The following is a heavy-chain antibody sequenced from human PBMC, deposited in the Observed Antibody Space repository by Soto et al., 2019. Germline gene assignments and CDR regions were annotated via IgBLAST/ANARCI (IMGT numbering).Heavy chain of an antibody. Sequence: PSETLSLTCTVSGGSISSYYWSWIRQPPGKGLEWIGYIYYSGSTNYNPSLKSRVTISVDTSKNQFSLKLSSVTAADTAVYYCARVCPLSITMINWGQGTLVTVSS. V-gene: IGHV4-59*08. D-gene: IGHD3-22*01. CDR1: GGSISSYY. CDR2: IYYSGST. CDR3: ARVCPLSITMIN. J-gene: IGHJ4*02.